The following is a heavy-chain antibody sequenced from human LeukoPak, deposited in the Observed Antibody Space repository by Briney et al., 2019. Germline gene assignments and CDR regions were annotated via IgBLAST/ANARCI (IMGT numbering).Heavy chain of an antibody. J-gene: IGHJ4*02. CDR3: AREDPLYYYDRQGFGEY. CDR2: IWYDGSNK. CDR1: GFTFSSYG. Sequence: GGSLRLSCAASGFTFSSYGMHWVRQAPGKGLEWVSVIWYDGSNKYYADSVKGRFTISRDNSKNTLYLQMNSLRAEDTAVYYCAREDPLYYYDRQGFGEYWGQGTLVTVSS. V-gene: IGHV3-33*01. D-gene: IGHD3-22*01.